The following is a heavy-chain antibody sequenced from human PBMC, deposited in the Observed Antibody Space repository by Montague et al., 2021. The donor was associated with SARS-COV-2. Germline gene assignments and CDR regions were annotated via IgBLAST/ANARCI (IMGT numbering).Heavy chain of an antibody. CDR3: SRRGSGRTDLAY. J-gene: IGHJ4*02. V-gene: IGHV4-4*02. CDR1: GDSISTDNW. Sequence: SETLSLTCAVSGDSISTDNWCTWVRLPPGKDLQWVVEFYHTGGTKYKPSPQSRVSMSVEKSWNQFSLRLTSVTAADTAIQYCSRRGSGRTDLAYWGQGTLVTVSS. D-gene: IGHD1-26*01. CDR2: FYHTGGT.